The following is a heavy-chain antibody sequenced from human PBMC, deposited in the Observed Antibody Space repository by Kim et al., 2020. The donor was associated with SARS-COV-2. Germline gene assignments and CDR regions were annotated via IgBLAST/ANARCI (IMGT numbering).Heavy chain of an antibody. CDR3: ARAPPRGDLDSGRDV. CDR2: INPHSGDT. D-gene: IGHD3-16*01. J-gene: IGHJ6*02. CDR1: GYTFIGYF. V-gene: IGHV1-2*06. Sequence: ASVKVSCKASGYTFIGYFIHWVRQAPGQGLEWMGRINPHSGDTNSAQKFQGRVTMTRDTSINTTYMQLSGLKSDDTALYYYARAPPRGDLDSGRDVWSHG.